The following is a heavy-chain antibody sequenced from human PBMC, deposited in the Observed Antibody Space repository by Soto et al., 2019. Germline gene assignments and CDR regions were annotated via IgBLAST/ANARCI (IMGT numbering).Heavy chain of an antibody. J-gene: IGHJ4*02. D-gene: IGHD5-18*01. CDR3: ASPPDTASDY. CDR2: ISYDGSNK. Sequence: QVQLVESGGGVVQPGRSLRLSCAASGFTFSSYAMHWVRQAPGKGLEWVAVISYDGSNKYYADSVKGRFTISRDNSKNTLYLQMNSLRAEDTAVYYCASPPDTASDYWGQGTLVTVSS. V-gene: IGHV3-30-3*01. CDR1: GFTFSSYA.